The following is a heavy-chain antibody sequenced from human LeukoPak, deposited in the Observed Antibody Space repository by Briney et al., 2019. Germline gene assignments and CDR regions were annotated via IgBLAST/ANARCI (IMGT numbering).Heavy chain of an antibody. V-gene: IGHV3-23*01. CDR1: GFTFSSYA. D-gene: IGHD5-18*01. Sequence: PGGSLRLSCAASGFTFSSYAMSWVRQAPGKGLEWVSAISGGGGSTYYADSVKGRFTISRDNSKNTLDLQMNSLRAEDTAVYYCAKDQYSYGQGPDYWGQGTLVTVSS. CDR3: AKDQYSYGQGPDY. J-gene: IGHJ4*02. CDR2: ISGGGGST.